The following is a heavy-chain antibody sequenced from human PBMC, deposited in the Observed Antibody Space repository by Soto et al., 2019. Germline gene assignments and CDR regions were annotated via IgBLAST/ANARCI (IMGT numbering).Heavy chain of an antibody. CDR1: GYTFTGYD. V-gene: IGHV1-8*01. CDR3: AREKSNGMDV. Sequence: QVQLVQSGAEVKKPGASVKVSCKASGYTFTGYDINWVRQATGQGLEWMGWMNPNSSNTAYAQKFQGRVTMTSNTSISTAYMELSSLRSDDTAVYYCAREKSNGMDVWGQGTTVTVSS. CDR2: MNPNSSNT. J-gene: IGHJ6*02.